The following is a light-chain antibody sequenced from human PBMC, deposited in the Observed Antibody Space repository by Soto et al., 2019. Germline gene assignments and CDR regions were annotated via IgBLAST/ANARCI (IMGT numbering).Light chain of an antibody. Sequence: EIVLTQSPGSLSLSLGERATLSCRASQSVDSAFFAWYQQKPGQPPRLLMYGASRRATGIPDRFSGSGSGPDFTLTTSRLEPEDFAVYYCQQYASSLTFGQGTKVEI. V-gene: IGKV3-20*01. CDR2: GAS. CDR3: QQYASSLT. J-gene: IGKJ1*01. CDR1: QSVDSAF.